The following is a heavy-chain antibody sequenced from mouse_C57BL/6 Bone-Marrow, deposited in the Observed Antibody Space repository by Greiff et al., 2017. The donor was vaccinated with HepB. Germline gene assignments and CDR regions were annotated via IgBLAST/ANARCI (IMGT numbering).Heavy chain of an antibody. CDR3: ARGWLYYSNSLSMDY. Sequence: VQLVESGAELAKPGASVKLSCKASGYTFTSYWMHWVKQRPGQGLEWIGYINPSSGYTKYNQKFKDKATLTADKSSSTAYLQLSRLTYEDSAVYYCARGWLYYSNSLSMDYWGQGTSVTVSA. J-gene: IGHJ4*01. CDR1: GYTFTSYW. D-gene: IGHD2-5*01. V-gene: IGHV1-7*01. CDR2: INPSSGYT.